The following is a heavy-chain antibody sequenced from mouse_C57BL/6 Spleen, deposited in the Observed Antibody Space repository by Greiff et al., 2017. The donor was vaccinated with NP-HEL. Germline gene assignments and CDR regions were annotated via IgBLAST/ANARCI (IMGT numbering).Heavy chain of an antibody. J-gene: IGHJ3*01. V-gene: IGHV1-15*01. CDR1: GYTFTDYE. Sequence: VQLQQSGAELVRPGASVTLSCKASGYTFTDYEMHWVKQTPVHGLEWIGAIDPDTGGTAYNQKFKGKAILTADKSSSTAYMELRSLTSEDSAVYYCTREGYDYDGKFAYWGQGTLVTVSA. CDR2: IDPDTGGT. D-gene: IGHD2-4*01. CDR3: TREGYDYDGKFAY.